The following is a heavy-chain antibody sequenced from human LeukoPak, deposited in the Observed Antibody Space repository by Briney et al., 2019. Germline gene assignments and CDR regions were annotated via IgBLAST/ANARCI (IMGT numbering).Heavy chain of an antibody. J-gene: IGHJ4*02. CDR3: ARRGKKYCTNGVCYTFPLDY. D-gene: IGHD2-8*01. CDR2: INHSGST. CDR1: GGSFSGYY. Sequence: SETLSLTCAVYGGSFSGYYWSWIRQPPGKGLEWIGEINHSGSTNYNPSLKSRVTISVDTSKNQFSLKLSSVTAADTAVYYCARRGKKYCTNGVCYTFPLDYWGQGTLVTVSS. V-gene: IGHV4-34*01.